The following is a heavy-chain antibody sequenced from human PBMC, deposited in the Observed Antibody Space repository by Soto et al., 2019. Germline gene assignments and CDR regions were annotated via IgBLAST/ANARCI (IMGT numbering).Heavy chain of an antibody. CDR3: AKREGNTYGLFH. D-gene: IGHD5-18*01. Sequence: PGGSLRLSCAASGFTFSSYGMHWVRQAPGKGLEWVAVIWYDGSNKYYADSVKGRFTISRDNAKNTLYLQMNSLSAEDTAVYYCAKREGNTYGLFHWGQGTLVTVSS. CDR2: IWYDGSNK. J-gene: IGHJ4*02. V-gene: IGHV3-33*03. CDR1: GFTFSSYG.